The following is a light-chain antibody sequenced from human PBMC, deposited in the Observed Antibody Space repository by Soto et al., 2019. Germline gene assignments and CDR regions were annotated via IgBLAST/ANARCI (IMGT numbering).Light chain of an antibody. V-gene: IGKV3D-20*02. J-gene: IGKJ4*01. CDR3: QQRNSWPLT. CDR2: GAS. CDR1: QSVSSSY. Sequence: EIVLTQSPGTLSLSPGERVTLSCRASQSVSSSYLAWYQEKPGQAPRLLIYGASSRATGIPDRFSGSGSGTDFTLTISRLEPEDFAFYYCQQRNSWPLTFGGGTKVEIK.